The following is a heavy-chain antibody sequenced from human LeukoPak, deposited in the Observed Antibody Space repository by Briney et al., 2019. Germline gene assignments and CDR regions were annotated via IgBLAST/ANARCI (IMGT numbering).Heavy chain of an antibody. D-gene: IGHD3-10*01. J-gene: IGHJ6*02. CDR1: GGSISSYY. CDR2: IYYSGNT. V-gene: IGHV4-59*01. CDR3: ARDGGGFGEFRYYYYYYGMDV. Sequence: SETLSLTCTVSGGSISSYYWSWIRQPPGKGLEWVGYIYYSGNTNYNPSLKSRVTISVDTYKNQFSLKPSSVTAADTAVYYCARDGGGFGEFRYYYYYYGMDVWGQGTTVTVSS.